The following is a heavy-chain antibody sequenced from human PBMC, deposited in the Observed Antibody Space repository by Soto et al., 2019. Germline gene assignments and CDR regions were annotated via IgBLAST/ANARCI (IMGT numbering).Heavy chain of an antibody. J-gene: IGHJ6*02. CDR2: ISSSGSTI. CDR3: ARSGSSITIFGVVTDYGMDV. Sequence: GGSLRLSCAASGLTFSSYEMNWVRQAPGKGLEWVSYISSSGSTIYYADSVKGRFTISRDNAKNSLYLQMNSLRAEDTAVYYCARSGSSITIFGVVTDYGMDVWGQGTTVTVSS. D-gene: IGHD3-3*01. V-gene: IGHV3-48*03. CDR1: GLTFSSYE.